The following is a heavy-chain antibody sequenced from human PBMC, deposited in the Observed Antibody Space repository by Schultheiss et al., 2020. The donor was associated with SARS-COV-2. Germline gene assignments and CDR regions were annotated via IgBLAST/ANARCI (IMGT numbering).Heavy chain of an antibody. CDR1: GGSISSYY. V-gene: IGHV4-39*01. CDR3: VRPYDSI. CDR2: IYYSGST. Sequence: SETLSLTCTVSGGSISSYYWGWIRQPPGKGLEWIGSIYYSGSTYYNPSLKSRVTISVDTSKNQFSLNLTSVTAADTAVYYCVRPYDSIWGQGILVTVSS. J-gene: IGHJ4*02. D-gene: IGHD3-22*01.